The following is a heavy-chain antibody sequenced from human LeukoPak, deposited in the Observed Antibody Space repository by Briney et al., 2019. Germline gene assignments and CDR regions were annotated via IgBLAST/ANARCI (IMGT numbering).Heavy chain of an antibody. Sequence: GGSLRLSCAASGFTFSSYSMNWVRQAPGKGLEWVSPISSSSIYIYYADSVKGRFTISRDKAKNSLYLQINSLRAEDTAVYYCARADCSGGSCYSGYLDYWGQGTLVTVSS. D-gene: IGHD2-15*01. CDR3: ARADCSGGSCYSGYLDY. V-gene: IGHV3-21*01. CDR2: ISSSSIYI. CDR1: GFTFSSYS. J-gene: IGHJ4*02.